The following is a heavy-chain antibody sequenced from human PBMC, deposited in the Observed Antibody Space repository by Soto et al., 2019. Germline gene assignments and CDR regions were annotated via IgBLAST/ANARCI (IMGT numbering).Heavy chain of an antibody. J-gene: IGHJ4*02. CDR1: GFTFSSYA. V-gene: IGHV3-23*01. Sequence: GGSMRLSCAASGFTFSSYAMTWVRQAPGKGLEWVSSISISGGTTYYTDSVRGRFTISRDDSKNTLYLQMNSLRAEDTAVYYCAKRLSPSGSPWDYWGQGTLVTVSS. CDR3: AKRLSPSGSPWDY. CDR2: ISISGGTT. D-gene: IGHD2-15*01.